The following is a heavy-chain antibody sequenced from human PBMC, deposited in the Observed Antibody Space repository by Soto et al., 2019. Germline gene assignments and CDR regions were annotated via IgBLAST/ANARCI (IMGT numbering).Heavy chain of an antibody. CDR3: ARGGHVVVVTAALDY. V-gene: IGHV1-46*01. D-gene: IGHD2-21*02. Sequence: QVQLMQSGAEVKKPGAPVKVSCKASGDTFTDYYIHWVRQAPGQGLEWMGTVNPSGGHTTYAQHFVGRVTMTRDTSTSTLYMELTSLTSDDTAVYYCARGGHVVVVTAALDYWGQGTLVTVSS. CDR1: GDTFTDYY. CDR2: VNPSGGHT. J-gene: IGHJ4*02.